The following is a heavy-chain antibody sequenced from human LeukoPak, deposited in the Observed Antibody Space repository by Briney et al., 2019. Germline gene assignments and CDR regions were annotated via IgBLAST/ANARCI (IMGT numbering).Heavy chain of an antibody. CDR3: ARGSREYYYGSGSSDY. CDR2: IKSDGNTT. J-gene: IGHJ4*02. V-gene: IGHV3-74*01. Sequence: GGSLRLSCVASGFTFSSYWMHWVRQAPGKGLVWVSRIKSDGNTTNYADSVKGRFTISRDNAKNTLYLQMNSLRAEDTAVYYCARGSREYYYGSGSSDYWGQGTLVTVSS. D-gene: IGHD3-10*01. CDR1: GFTFSSYW.